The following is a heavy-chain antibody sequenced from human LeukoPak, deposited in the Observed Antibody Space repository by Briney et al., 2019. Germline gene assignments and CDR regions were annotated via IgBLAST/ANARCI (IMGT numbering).Heavy chain of an antibody. CDR3: AKLKGDLDY. D-gene: IGHD5-24*01. CDR1: GGTFSSYA. CDR2: MNPNSGNT. Sequence: ASVKVSCKASGGTFSSYAISWVRQAPGQGLEWMGWMNPNSGNTGYAQKFQGRVTMTRNTSISTAYMELSSLRSEDTAVYYCAKLKGDLDYWGQGTLVTVSS. V-gene: IGHV1-8*02. J-gene: IGHJ4*02.